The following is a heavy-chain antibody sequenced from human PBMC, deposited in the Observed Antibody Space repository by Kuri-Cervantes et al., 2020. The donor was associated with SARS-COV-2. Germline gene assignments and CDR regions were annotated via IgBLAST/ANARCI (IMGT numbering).Heavy chain of an antibody. Sequence: GSLRLSCAVYGGSFSDYHWSWIRQPPGKGLEWIGEINHSGSTNYNPSLKSRVTISVDTSKNQFSLKLSSVTAADTAVYYCARHPLAVAGGAFDIWGQGTMITVSS. V-gene: IGHV4-34*01. D-gene: IGHD6-19*01. J-gene: IGHJ3*02. CDR1: GGSFSDYH. CDR2: INHSGST. CDR3: ARHPLAVAGGAFDI.